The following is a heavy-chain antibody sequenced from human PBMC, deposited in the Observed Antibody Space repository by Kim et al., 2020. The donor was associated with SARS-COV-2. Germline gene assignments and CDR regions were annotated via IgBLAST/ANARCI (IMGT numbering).Heavy chain of an antibody. CDR3: ARLYYGSGSYYYYYYMDV. CDR1: GYSFTSYW. CDR2: IYPGDSDT. V-gene: IGHV5-51*01. D-gene: IGHD3-10*01. J-gene: IGHJ6*03. Sequence: GESLKISCKGSGYSFTSYWIGWVRQMPGKGLEWMGIIYPGDSDTRYSPSFQGQVTISADKSISTAYLQWSSRKASDTAMYYCARLYYGSGSYYYYYYMDVWGKGTTVTVSS.